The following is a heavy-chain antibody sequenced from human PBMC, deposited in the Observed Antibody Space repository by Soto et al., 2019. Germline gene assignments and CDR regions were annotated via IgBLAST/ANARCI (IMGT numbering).Heavy chain of an antibody. Sequence: GGSLRLSCAASGFTFSSYSMNWVRQAPGKGLEWVSSISSSSSYIYYADSVKGRFTISRDNAKNSLYLQMNSLRAEDTAVYYCARDTTLTAADSDAFDIWGQGTMVTVSS. CDR1: GFTFSSYS. D-gene: IGHD6-13*01. CDR3: ARDTTLTAADSDAFDI. V-gene: IGHV3-21*01. J-gene: IGHJ3*02. CDR2: ISSSSSYI.